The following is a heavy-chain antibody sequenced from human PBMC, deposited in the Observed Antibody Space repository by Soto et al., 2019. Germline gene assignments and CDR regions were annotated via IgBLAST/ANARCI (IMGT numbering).Heavy chain of an antibody. CDR3: AKDSGSGWYVEYYFDY. D-gene: IGHD6-13*01. V-gene: IGHV3-30*18. Sequence: QVQLVESGGGVVQPGRSLRLSCAASGFTFSNCAMHWVRQAPGTGLEWVAIISYDGINKDYADSVKGRFTISRDNSQNTLYLQMNGLTAEDTAVYFCAKDSGSGWYVEYYFDYSGQGTLVPVSS. J-gene: IGHJ4*02. CDR1: GFTFSNCA. CDR2: ISYDGINK.